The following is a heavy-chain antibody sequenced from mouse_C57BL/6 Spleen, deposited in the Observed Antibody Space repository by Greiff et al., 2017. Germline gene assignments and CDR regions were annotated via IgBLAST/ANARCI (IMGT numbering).Heavy chain of an antibody. CDR3: ARHGGSSGYDY. CDR1: GYTFTSYW. V-gene: IGHV1-55*01. CDR2: IYPGSGST. J-gene: IGHJ2*01. Sequence: QVQLQQSGAELVKPGASVKMSCKASGYTFTSYWITWVKQRPGQGLEWIGDIYPGSGSTNYNEKFKSKATLTVDTSSSTAYMQLSSLTSEDSAVYYCARHGGSSGYDYWGQGTTLTVSS. D-gene: IGHD3-2*02.